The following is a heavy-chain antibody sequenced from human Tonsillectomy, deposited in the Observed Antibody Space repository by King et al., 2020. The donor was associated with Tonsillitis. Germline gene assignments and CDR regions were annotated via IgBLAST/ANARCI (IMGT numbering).Heavy chain of an antibody. J-gene: IGHJ1*01. Sequence: QLQESGPGLVKPSETLSLTCTVSGGSISSYYWSWIRQPAGKGLEWIGRIYTSGSTNYNPSLKSRVTMSVDTSKNQFSLKLSSVTAADTAVYYCARDYYYDSSGYPIENFQHWGQGTLVTVSS. CDR3: ARDYYYDSSGYPIENFQH. D-gene: IGHD3-22*01. CDR2: IYTSGST. CDR1: GGSISSYY. V-gene: IGHV4-4*07.